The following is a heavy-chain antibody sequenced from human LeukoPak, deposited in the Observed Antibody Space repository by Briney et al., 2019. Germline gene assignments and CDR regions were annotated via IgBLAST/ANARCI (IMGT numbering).Heavy chain of an antibody. CDR3: ARDLRSGYYDY. CDR1: GYTXTGYY. V-gene: IGHV1-2*02. D-gene: IGHD3-3*01. Sequence: GASVKVSCKASGYTXTGYYLHWVRQAPGQGLEWMGWINPNSGGTNYAQKFQGRVTMTRDTSISTAYMELSRLTSDDTAVYYCARDLRSGYYDYWGQGTLVTVSS. J-gene: IGHJ4*02. CDR2: INPNSGGT.